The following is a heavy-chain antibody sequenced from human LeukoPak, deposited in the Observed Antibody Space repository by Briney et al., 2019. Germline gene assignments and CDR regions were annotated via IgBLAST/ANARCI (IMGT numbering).Heavy chain of an antibody. Sequence: GGCLRLSCAVSGFTFNTYNMNWVRQTPGKGLEWVSSITSSSTYTFYADSVKGRFTISRDNARNSLYLQMNSLRAEDTAVYYCARVYGDYPDYWGQGTLVTVSS. V-gene: IGHV3-21*01. CDR1: GFTFNTYN. D-gene: IGHD4-17*01. CDR2: ITSSSTYT. CDR3: ARVYGDYPDY. J-gene: IGHJ4*02.